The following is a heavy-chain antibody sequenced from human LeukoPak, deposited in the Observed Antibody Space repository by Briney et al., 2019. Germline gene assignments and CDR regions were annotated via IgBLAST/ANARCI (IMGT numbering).Heavy chain of an antibody. J-gene: IGHJ4*02. CDR2: MNPNSGNT. D-gene: IGHD7-27*01. CDR1: GYTFTSYD. Sequence: ASVKVSCKASGYTFTSYDINWVRQATGQGLEWMGWMNPNSGNTGYAQKFQGRVTMTRNNSISTAYMELSRLRSEDTAVYYCARGLDNWGSFDYWGQGTLVSVSS. V-gene: IGHV1-8*01. CDR3: ARGLDNWGSFDY.